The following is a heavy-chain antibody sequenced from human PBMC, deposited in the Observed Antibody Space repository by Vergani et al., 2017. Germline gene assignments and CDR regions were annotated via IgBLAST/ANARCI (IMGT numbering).Heavy chain of an antibody. Sequence: EVQLLESGGALVQPGGSLRLSCAASGFTFSTTAMTWVRQAPGKGLQWVSGIGSGGDTYYADSLKGRFTISRDNSKNTLYLQMNSLRADDAAVYYCAKGGWGSHCDYWGQGTQVTVSS. CDR3: AKGGWGSHCDY. V-gene: IGHV3-23*01. J-gene: IGHJ4*02. D-gene: IGHD3-10*01. CDR2: IGSGGDT. CDR1: GFTFSTTA.